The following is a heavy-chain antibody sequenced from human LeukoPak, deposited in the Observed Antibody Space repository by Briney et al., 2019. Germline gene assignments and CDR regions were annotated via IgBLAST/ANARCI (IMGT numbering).Heavy chain of an antibody. J-gene: IGHJ5*02. V-gene: IGHV4-4*07. CDR1: GGSISSYY. CDR2: IYTSGST. D-gene: IGHD3-22*01. CDR3: ARDIRPYYYDSSGYYYLGADWFDP. Sequence: SETLSLTCTVSGGSISSYYWSWIRQPAGKGLEWIGRIYTSGSTNYNPSLKSRVTMSVDTSKNQFSLKLSSVTAADTAVYYCARDIRPYYYDSSGYYYLGADWFDPWGQGTLVTVSS.